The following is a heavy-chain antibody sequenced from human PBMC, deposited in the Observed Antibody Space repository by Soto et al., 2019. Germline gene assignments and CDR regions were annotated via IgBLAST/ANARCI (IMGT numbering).Heavy chain of an antibody. Sequence: SETLSLTCTVSGGSINNHYWNWIRQPPGKGLEWIGYIFYSGSTNYNPSLKSRVTISVDTSKNQFSLKLSSVTAADTAVYYCARSIDPWGQGTLVTVSS. CDR3: ARSIDP. V-gene: IGHV4-59*11. J-gene: IGHJ5*02. CDR1: GGSINNHY. CDR2: IFYSGST.